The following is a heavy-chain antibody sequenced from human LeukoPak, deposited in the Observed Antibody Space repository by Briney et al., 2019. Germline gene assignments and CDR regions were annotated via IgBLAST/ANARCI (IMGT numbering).Heavy chain of an antibody. CDR1: GGSISSTAYY. J-gene: IGHJ4*02. V-gene: IGHV4-30-4*01. Sequence: SQTLSLTCTVSGGSISSTAYYWSWIRQPPGKGLEWIGYIYYSGNTYYNPSLKSRLTVSMDLSKNQFSLKLSSVTAADTAVYYCVRDLSADGPFDNWGQGTLVTVFS. D-gene: IGHD6-13*01. CDR3: VRDLSADGPFDN. CDR2: IYYSGNT.